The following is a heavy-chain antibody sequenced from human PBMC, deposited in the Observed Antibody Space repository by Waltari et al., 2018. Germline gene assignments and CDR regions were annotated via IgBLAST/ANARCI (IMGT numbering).Heavy chain of an antibody. V-gene: IGHV4-34*01. Sequence: QVQLQQWGAGLLKPSETLSLTCAVYGGPFSGYYWSWIRQPPGKGLGWIGEISHSGTTNYNPSLKSRVTISLDTSKNQFSLKLSSVTAADTAVYYCARQEIIVEVTGDGFDIWGQGTMVTVSS. CDR2: ISHSGTT. J-gene: IGHJ3*02. CDR3: ARQEIIVEVTGDGFDI. D-gene: IGHD2-21*02. CDR1: GGPFSGYY.